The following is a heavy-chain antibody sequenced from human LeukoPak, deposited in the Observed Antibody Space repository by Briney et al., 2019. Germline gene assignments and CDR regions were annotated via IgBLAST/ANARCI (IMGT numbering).Heavy chain of an antibody. V-gene: IGHV4-31*03. J-gene: IGHJ6*02. CDR1: GGSISSGGYY. CDR3: ARDQVYYYGMDV. Sequence: SETLSLTCTVSGGSISSGGYYWSWLRQHPGTGLEWIGYIYYSGSTYYNPSLKSRVTISVDTSNNQFSLRLTSVTAADTAVYYCARDQVYYYGMDVWGQGTTVTVSS. CDR2: IYYSGST.